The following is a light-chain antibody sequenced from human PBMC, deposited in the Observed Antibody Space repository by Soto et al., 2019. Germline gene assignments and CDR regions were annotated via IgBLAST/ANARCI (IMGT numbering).Light chain of an antibody. Sequence: DIQMTQSPSSLSASVGDRVTIPCRASQSISSYLNWYQQKPGKAPKHLIYAASRLQSGVPSRFSGSGSGTDFTLTISSLQPEDFATYYCQQSYSTPLTFGGGTKVDIK. V-gene: IGKV1-39*01. J-gene: IGKJ4*01. CDR3: QQSYSTPLT. CDR2: AAS. CDR1: QSISSY.